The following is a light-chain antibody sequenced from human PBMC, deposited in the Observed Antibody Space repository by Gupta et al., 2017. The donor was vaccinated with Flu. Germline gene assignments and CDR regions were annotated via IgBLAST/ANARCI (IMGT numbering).Light chain of an antibody. CDR1: QSVSSSY. Sequence: LSLSPGERATPSCRASQSVSSSYLAWYQQKPGQAPRLLIYGASSRATGIPDRFSGSGSGTDFTLTISRLEPEDFAVYYCQQYGSSPPFTFGPGTKVDIK. V-gene: IGKV3-20*01. J-gene: IGKJ3*01. CDR3: QQYGSSPPFT. CDR2: GAS.